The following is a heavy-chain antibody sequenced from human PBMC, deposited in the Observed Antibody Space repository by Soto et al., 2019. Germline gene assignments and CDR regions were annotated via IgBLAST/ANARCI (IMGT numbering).Heavy chain of an antibody. Sequence: GGSLRLSCAASGFRFSAYAMHWVRQAPGKGLEWVAVISYEGSNRFYADSVKGRFTVSRDNSKNMVYLQMNSLRGEDTAVFYCAKDYGDSNFNYGMDVWGQGTTVTVSS. J-gene: IGHJ6*02. CDR2: ISYEGSNR. V-gene: IGHV3-30*18. CDR3: AKDYGDSNFNYGMDV. D-gene: IGHD4-17*01. CDR1: GFRFSAYA.